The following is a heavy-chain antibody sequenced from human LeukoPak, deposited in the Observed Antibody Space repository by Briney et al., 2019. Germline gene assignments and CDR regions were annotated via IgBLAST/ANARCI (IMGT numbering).Heavy chain of an antibody. CDR3: AKDMGYDILTGYVN. J-gene: IGHJ4*02. V-gene: IGHV3-9*03. CDR2: ISWNSGSI. D-gene: IGHD3-9*01. Sequence: GGSLRLSCAASAFTFDDYAMHWVRQAPGKGLEWVSGISWNSGSIGYADSVKGRFTISRDNAKNSLYLQMNSLRAEDMALYYCAKDMGYDILTGYVNWGQGTLVTVSS. CDR1: AFTFDDYA.